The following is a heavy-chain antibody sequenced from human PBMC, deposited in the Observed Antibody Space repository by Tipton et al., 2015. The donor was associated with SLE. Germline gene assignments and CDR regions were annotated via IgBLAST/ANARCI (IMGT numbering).Heavy chain of an antibody. J-gene: IGHJ3*02. CDR1: GGPITGYF. Sequence: GLVKPSETLSLTCNVSGGPITGYFWSWVRQSPGERPECLGYLSNRGGTKYNPSLKSRVSISADTSKNLFSLKLKSLIAADTAVYYCARGRRVPGGFDIWGLGTMVTVS. CDR3: ARGRRVPGGFDI. D-gene: IGHD3-10*01. V-gene: IGHV4-59*01. CDR2: LSNRGGT.